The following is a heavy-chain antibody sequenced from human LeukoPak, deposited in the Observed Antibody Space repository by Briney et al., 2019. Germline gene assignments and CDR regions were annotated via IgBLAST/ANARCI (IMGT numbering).Heavy chain of an antibody. J-gene: IGHJ4*02. Sequence: SQTLSLTCTVSGGSISSGSYYWSWIRQPAGKGLEWIGRIYTSGSTNYNPSLKSRVTISVDTSKNQFSLKLGSVTAADTAVYYCARVSLYGDYVIPYYFDYWGQGTLVTVSS. CDR1: GGSISSGSYY. CDR3: ARVSLYGDYVIPYYFDY. D-gene: IGHD4-17*01. V-gene: IGHV4-61*02. CDR2: IYTSGST.